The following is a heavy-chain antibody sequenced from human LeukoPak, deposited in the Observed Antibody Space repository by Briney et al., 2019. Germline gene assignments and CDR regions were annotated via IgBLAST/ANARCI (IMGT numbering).Heavy chain of an antibody. J-gene: IGHJ5*02. CDR2: IIPILGIA. D-gene: IGHD3-10*01. CDR3: ARDIELDYYGSGSYIP. Sequence: ASVKVSCKASGGTFSSYAISWVRQAPGQGLEWMGRIIPILGIANYAQKFQGRVTITADKSTSTAYMELSSLRSEDTAVYYCARDIELDYYGSGSYIPWGQGTLVTVSS. V-gene: IGHV1-69*04. CDR1: GGTFSSYA.